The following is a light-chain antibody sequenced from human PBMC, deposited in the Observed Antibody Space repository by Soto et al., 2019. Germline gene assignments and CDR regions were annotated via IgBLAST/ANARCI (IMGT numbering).Light chain of an antibody. J-gene: IGKJ1*01. CDR3: QQYGRSSRT. CDR2: GAS. CDR1: QSFSSY. V-gene: IGKV3-20*01. Sequence: DIVLTQSPGTLSLCPGERASLSCRASQSFSSYLAWYQQKPGQAPRLLIYGASSRATGIPDRFSGSGSGTDFTLTISSVEPEDFAVYYCQQYGRSSRTFGQGTKVEIK.